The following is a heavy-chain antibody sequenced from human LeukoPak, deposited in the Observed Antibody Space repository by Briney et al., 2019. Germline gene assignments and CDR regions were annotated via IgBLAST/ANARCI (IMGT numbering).Heavy chain of an antibody. CDR3: ARDLYYGSGSYSKQYYYYGMDV. Sequence: GGSLRLSCAASGFTFSSYSMNWVRQAPGKGLEWVSSISSSSSYIYYADSVKGRFTISRDNAKNSLYLQMNSLRAEDTAVYYCARDLYYGSGSYSKQYYYYGMDVWGQGTTVTVSS. D-gene: IGHD3-10*01. J-gene: IGHJ6*02. V-gene: IGHV3-21*01. CDR2: ISSSSSYI. CDR1: GFTFSSYS.